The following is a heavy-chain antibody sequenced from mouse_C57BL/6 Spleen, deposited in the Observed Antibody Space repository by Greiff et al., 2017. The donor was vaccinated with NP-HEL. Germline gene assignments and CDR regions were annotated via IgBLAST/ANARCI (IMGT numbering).Heavy chain of an antibody. CDR2: IDPENGDT. CDR1: GFNIKDDY. V-gene: IGHV14-4*01. D-gene: IGHD2-5*01. CDR3: TKCDYSNYGDYAMDY. Sequence: EVQLQQSGAELVRPGASVKLSCTASGFNIKDDYMHWVKQRPEQGLEWIGWIDPENGDTEYASKFQGKVTITADTSSNTAYLQLSSLKSEDTAVYYCTKCDYSNYGDYAMDYWGQGTSVTVSS. J-gene: IGHJ4*01.